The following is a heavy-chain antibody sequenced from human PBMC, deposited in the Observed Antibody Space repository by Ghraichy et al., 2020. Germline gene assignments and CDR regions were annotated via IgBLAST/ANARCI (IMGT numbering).Heavy chain of an antibody. V-gene: IGHV3-23*01. Sequence: GGSLRLSCAASGFTFSSYAMSWVRQAPGKGLEWVSAISGSGGSTYYADSVKGRFTISRDNSKNTLYLQMNSLRAEDTAVYYCAKVTYDSSGYTPYYFDYWGQGTLVTVSS. CDR1: GFTFSSYA. CDR3: AKVTYDSSGYTPYYFDY. J-gene: IGHJ4*02. CDR2: ISGSGGST. D-gene: IGHD3-22*01.